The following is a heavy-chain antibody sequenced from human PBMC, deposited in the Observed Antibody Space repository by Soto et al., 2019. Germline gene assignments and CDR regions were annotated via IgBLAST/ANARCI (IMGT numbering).Heavy chain of an antibody. J-gene: IGHJ5*02. CDR3: AREPIAAAGMRDFDP. CDR1: GGSISSYY. CDR2: IYYSGST. D-gene: IGHD6-13*01. V-gene: IGHV4-59*01. Sequence: SETLSLTCTVSGGSISSYYCSSIRQPPGKGLGWIGYIYYSGSTNYNPSLKSRGTISVETSQNQFSLKLGSVTAADTAVYYCAREPIAAAGMRDFDPWGQGTLVTVSS.